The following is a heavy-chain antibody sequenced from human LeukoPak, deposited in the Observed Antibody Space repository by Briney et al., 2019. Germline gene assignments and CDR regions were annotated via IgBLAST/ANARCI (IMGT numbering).Heavy chain of an antibody. Sequence: SSETLSLTCTVSGGSISSYYWSWIRQPPGKGLEWIGYIYYSGSTNYNPSLKSRVTISVDTSKNQFSLQLNSVTPEDAAVYYCAREAAGEFGTGVDYWGQGTLVTVSS. V-gene: IGHV4-59*12. D-gene: IGHD3/OR15-3a*01. CDR2: IYYSGST. CDR3: AREAAGEFGTGVDY. J-gene: IGHJ4*02. CDR1: GGSISSYY.